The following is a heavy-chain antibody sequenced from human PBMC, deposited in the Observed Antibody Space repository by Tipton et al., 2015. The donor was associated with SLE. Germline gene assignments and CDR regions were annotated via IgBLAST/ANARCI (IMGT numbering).Heavy chain of an antibody. J-gene: IGHJ4*02. Sequence: QSGAEVKKPGSSVKVSCKTSGDTFSSYTISWVRQAPGQGLEWMGRITPFLGVANYAQNSQDRVTISADTSTSTAYMELNSLRSEDTAVYYCARGLRFTMIQGLAYWGQGTLVTVSS. D-gene: IGHD3-10*01. V-gene: IGHV1-69*04. CDR1: GDTFSSYT. CDR2: ITPFLGVA. CDR3: ARGLRFTMIQGLAY.